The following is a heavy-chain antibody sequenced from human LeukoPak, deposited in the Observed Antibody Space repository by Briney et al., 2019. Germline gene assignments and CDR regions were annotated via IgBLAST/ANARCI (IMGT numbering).Heavy chain of an antibody. V-gene: IGHV1-69*13. Sequence: ASVKVSCKASGGTFISYAISWVRQAPGQGLEWMGGIIPIFGTANYAQKFQGRVTITADESTSTAYMELSSLRSEDTAVYYCAREGVSGYDPDYWGQGTLVTVSS. CDR1: GGTFISYA. J-gene: IGHJ4*02. CDR2: IIPIFGTA. CDR3: AREGVSGYDPDY. D-gene: IGHD5-12*01.